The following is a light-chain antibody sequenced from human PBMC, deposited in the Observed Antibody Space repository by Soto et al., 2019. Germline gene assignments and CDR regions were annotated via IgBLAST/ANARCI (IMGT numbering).Light chain of an antibody. CDR2: DVS. CDR3: SSYTTISTRV. V-gene: IGLV2-14*03. Sequence: QSVLTQPASVSGSPGQSITISCTGTSSDVGGYNYVSWYQQHPGKAPKLMIYDVSNRPSGISNRFSGSKSGNTASLTISGLQAEDEADHYCSSYTTISTRVFGTGTKVTV. CDR1: SSDVGGYNY. J-gene: IGLJ1*01.